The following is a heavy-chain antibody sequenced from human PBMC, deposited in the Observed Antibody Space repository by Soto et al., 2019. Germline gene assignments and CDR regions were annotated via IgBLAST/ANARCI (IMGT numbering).Heavy chain of an antibody. CDR3: ATGSGYYKAFDI. CDR2: IYHSGST. CDR1: GGSISSGGYS. Sequence: SETLSLTCAVSGGSISSGGYSWSWIRQPPGKGLEWIGYIYHSGSTYYNPSLKSQVTISVDRSKNQFSLKLSSVTAADTAVYYCATGSGYYKAFDIWGQGTMVTVSS. V-gene: IGHV4-30-2*01. J-gene: IGHJ3*02. D-gene: IGHD3-9*01.